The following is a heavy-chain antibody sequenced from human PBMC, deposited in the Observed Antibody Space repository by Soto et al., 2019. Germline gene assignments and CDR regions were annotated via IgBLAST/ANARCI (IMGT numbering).Heavy chain of an antibody. D-gene: IGHD3-10*01. CDR1: GFTFSSYS. CDR3: ARAGSSYGSGDFDY. V-gene: IGHV3-48*01. CDR2: ISSGSSTI. J-gene: IGHJ4*02. Sequence: EVQLVESGGGLVQPGGSLRLSCAASGFTFSSYSMNWVRQAPGKGLEWVSYISSGSSTIYYADSVKGRFTISRDNAKNSLYLQMNSLRAEDTAVYYCARAGSSYGSGDFDYWGQGTLVTVSS.